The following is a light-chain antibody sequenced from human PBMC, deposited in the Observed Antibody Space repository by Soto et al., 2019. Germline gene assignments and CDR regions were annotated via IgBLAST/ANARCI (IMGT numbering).Light chain of an antibody. CDR2: DAS. Sequence: EIVLTPYTETLSFSPWERSTLSCRSSQSVSSYLAWYQQKPGQAPRLLIYDASNRATGIPARFSGSGSGTDFTLTISRLEPEDFAVYYCQQYGSSQWTFGQGTKVDIK. CDR1: QSVSSY. CDR3: QQYGSSQWT. V-gene: IGKV3-20*01. J-gene: IGKJ1*01.